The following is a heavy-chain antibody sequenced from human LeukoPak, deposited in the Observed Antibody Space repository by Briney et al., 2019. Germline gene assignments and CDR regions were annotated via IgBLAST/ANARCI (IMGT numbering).Heavy chain of an antibody. CDR2: IDRDGTLM. Sequence: GGSLRLSCVASGFTLRPYWMNWVRQGPGKALLWVARIDRDGTLMTHADSVEGRFTISRDNAQHTADQKANYLRDEDRATYYCVRDLGDYWGQGTLVTVSS. J-gene: IGHJ4*02. V-gene: IGHV3-74*03. CDR3: VRDLGDY. CDR1: GFTLRPYW.